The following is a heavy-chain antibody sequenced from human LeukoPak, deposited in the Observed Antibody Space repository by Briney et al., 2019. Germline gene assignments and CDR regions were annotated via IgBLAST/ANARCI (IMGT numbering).Heavy chain of an antibody. Sequence: GRSLRLSCGASGFTFGDYAFHWARQAPGKGLEWVANIKQDGSEKYYVDSVKGRFTISRDNAKNSLYLQMNSLRAEDTAVYYCARATMLLWFGELTSCYFDYWGQGTLVTVSS. CDR1: GFTFGDYA. D-gene: IGHD3-10*01. J-gene: IGHJ4*02. V-gene: IGHV3-7*01. CDR2: IKQDGSEK. CDR3: ARATMLLWFGELTSCYFDY.